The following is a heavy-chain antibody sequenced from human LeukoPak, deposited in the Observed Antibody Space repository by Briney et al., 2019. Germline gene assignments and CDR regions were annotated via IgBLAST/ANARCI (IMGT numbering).Heavy chain of an antibody. CDR1: GDSISPYY. CDR2: VYYRGNT. Sequence: SETLSLTCTVSGDSISPYYWSWVRQPPGKGLEWIGFVYYRGNTNYNPSLKSRVTISVDTSKNQFSLKLNSVTAADTAVYYCTRDGVSWILDYWGQGTLVTVSS. V-gene: IGHV4-59*01. J-gene: IGHJ4*02. CDR3: TRDGVSWILDY. D-gene: IGHD2-2*03.